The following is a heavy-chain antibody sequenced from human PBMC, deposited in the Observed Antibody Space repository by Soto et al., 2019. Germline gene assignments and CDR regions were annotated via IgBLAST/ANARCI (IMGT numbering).Heavy chain of an antibody. CDR1: GFTFNNYA. D-gene: IGHD1-7*01. Sequence: EVQLLESGGGLVQPGGSLRLSCAASGFTFNNYAMNWVRQAPGKGLEWVSTIIRSGLATYFADPVKGRFTIFRDNSKSTLYLQMNSLRAEDTAIYYCANTGTKGHDAFDIWGQGTMVTVSS. CDR2: IIRSGLAT. V-gene: IGHV3-23*01. J-gene: IGHJ3*02. CDR3: ANTGTKGHDAFDI.